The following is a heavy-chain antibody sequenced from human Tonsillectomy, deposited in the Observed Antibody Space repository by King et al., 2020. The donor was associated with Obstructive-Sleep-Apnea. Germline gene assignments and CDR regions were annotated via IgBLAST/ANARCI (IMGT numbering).Heavy chain of an antibody. J-gene: IGHJ3*01. V-gene: IGHV3-73*01. D-gene: IGHD6-19*01. Sequence: VQLVESGGGLVQPGGSLKLSCAASGFTFSASTIHWVRQASGKGLEWIGRIRSEGNTYATAHAASLKGRFTVSRDDSKNTAHLQMTRLQTEDTAVYYCSRTTVDGTGDAFDVWGRGTVVTVS. CDR1: GFTFSAST. CDR2: IRSEGNTYAT. CDR3: SRTTVDGTGDAFDV.